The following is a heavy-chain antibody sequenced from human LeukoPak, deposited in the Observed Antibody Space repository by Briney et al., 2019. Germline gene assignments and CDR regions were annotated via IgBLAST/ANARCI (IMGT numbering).Heavy chain of an antibody. V-gene: IGHV3-23*01. CDR3: AKDRSIVVVPATDAFDI. Sequence: GGSLRLSRAASGFTFSTYAVNWVRQAPVKGLEWVSTISGSGDSTYYADSVKGRFTISRDNSKDTLYLQMSSVRVDDTAVYYCAKDRSIVVVPATDAFDIWGQGTMVTVSS. CDR1: GFTFSTYA. CDR2: ISGSGDST. J-gene: IGHJ3*02. D-gene: IGHD2-2*01.